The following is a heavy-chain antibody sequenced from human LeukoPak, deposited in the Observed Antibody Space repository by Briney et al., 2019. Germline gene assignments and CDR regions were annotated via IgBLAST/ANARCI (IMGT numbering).Heavy chain of an antibody. Sequence: GASVKVSCKASGGTFSSYAISWVRQAPGQGLEWMGGIIPIFGTANYAQKFQGRVTITTDESTSIAYMELSSLRSEDTAVYYCARDSTDRSAYYSPFDYWGQGTLVTVSS. V-gene: IGHV1-69*05. D-gene: IGHD3-22*01. CDR1: GGTFSSYA. CDR3: ARDSTDRSAYYSPFDY. J-gene: IGHJ4*02. CDR2: IIPIFGTA.